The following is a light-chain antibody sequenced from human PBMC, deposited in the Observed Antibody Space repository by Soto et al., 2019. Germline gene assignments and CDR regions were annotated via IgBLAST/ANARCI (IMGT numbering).Light chain of an antibody. CDR1: SSDVGNYNL. Sequence: QSALTQPASVSGSPGQSITISCTGNSSDVGNYNLVSWYQQHPGKAPKLMIYEVNKRPSGVSNRFSGSKSGNTASLTISGLQAEDEADYFCCSYTRSSTYVFGTGTKVTV. CDR2: EVN. CDR3: CSYTRSSTYV. J-gene: IGLJ1*01. V-gene: IGLV2-23*02.